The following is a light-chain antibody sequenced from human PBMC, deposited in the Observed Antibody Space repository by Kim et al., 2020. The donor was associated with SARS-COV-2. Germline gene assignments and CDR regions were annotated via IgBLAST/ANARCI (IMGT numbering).Light chain of an antibody. V-gene: IGLV3-19*01. CDR2: GEN. J-gene: IGLJ2*01. CDR3: SSRDRDAYAYV. CDR1: SLRTYF. Sequence: SSELTQDPAVSVALGQTVRISCQGDSLRTYFASWYQQKPGQAPVLVISGENNRPSGIPDRFSGSSSGNTASLTITGAQAEDEADYHCSSRDRDAYAYVFGAGTQLTVL.